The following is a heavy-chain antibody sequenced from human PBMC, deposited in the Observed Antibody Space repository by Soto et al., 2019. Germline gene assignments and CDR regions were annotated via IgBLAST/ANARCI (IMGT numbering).Heavy chain of an antibody. CDR1: GGSISSYY. J-gene: IGHJ3*02. CDR2: IYYSGST. D-gene: IGHD5-12*01. CDR3: ASVLSGYDYNDAFDI. Sequence: SETLSLTCTVSGGSISSYYWSWIRQPPGKGLEWIGYIYYSGSTNYNPSLKSRVTISVDTSKNQFSLRLSSVTAADTAVYFCASVLSGYDYNDAFDIWGQGTMVTVS. V-gene: IGHV4-59*12.